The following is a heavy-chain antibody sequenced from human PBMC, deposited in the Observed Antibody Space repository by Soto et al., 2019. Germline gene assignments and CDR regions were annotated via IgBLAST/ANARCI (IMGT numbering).Heavy chain of an antibody. J-gene: IGHJ4*02. V-gene: IGHV4-59*01. CDR3: ARPLKPREPLLNLDY. CDR2: IYYTGDT. CDR1: GGSINNYY. Sequence: PSETLSLTCTVSGGSINNYYWSWIRQPPGRTLEWIGYIYYTGDTNYNPSLKRRVTMSVDTSKNQFSLQLTSMSDADTAVSYCARPLKPREPLLNLDYWGKGTLGTVSS.